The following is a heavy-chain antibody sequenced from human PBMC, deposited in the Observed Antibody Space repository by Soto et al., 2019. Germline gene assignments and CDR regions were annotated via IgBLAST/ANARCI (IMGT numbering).Heavy chain of an antibody. CDR1: GFTFSSYS. J-gene: IGHJ4*02. CDR2: ISSDSTYI. CDR3: ARRIDYGEDY. V-gene: IGHV3-21*01. D-gene: IGHD3-16*01. Sequence: GGSLRLSCAASGFTFSSYSMNWVRQAPGKGLEWVSSISSDSTYIYYADSVKGRFTISRDNAKNSLYLQMNSLRADDTAVYYCARRIDYGEDYWGQGILVTVSS.